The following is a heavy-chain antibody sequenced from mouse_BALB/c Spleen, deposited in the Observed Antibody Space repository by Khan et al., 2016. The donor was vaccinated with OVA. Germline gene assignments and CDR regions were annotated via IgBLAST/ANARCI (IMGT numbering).Heavy chain of an antibody. J-gene: IGHJ3*01. CDR2: ILPGSGRN. D-gene: IGHD1-1*01. V-gene: IGHV1-9*01. CDR1: GYKFSSYW. Sequence: VELVESGAELMKSGASVKISCKATGYKFSSYWIEWVKQRPGHGLEWIGEILPGSGRNNYNEKFKGKATFTADTSSNTAYMQLSNLTSDHTAVSYCARGNYYGSSSWFRYWGQGTLVTVSA. CDR3: ARGNYYGSSSWFRY.